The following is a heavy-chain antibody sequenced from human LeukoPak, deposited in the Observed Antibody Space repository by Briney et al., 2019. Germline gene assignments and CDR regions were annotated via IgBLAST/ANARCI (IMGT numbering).Heavy chain of an antibody. CDR3: ARHYITGWFDY. Sequence: GRSLRLSCAVSGFTFSNHGMNWVRLAPGKGLEWVALIWYDGSQTHYADSVKGRFTISRDNSKNLVDLQMNSLRVEDTAVYYCARHYITGWFDYWGQGALVTVSS. CDR1: GFTFSNHG. J-gene: IGHJ4*02. CDR2: IWYDGSQT. V-gene: IGHV3-33*01. D-gene: IGHD1-20*01.